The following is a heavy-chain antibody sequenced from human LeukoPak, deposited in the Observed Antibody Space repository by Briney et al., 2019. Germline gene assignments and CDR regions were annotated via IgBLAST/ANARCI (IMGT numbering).Heavy chain of an antibody. D-gene: IGHD1-26*01. CDR2: IIPILGIA. Sequence: SVKVSCKASGGTFSSYAISWVRQAPGQGLEWMGRIIPILGIANYAQKFQGRVTITADKSTSTAYMELSSLRSEDTAVYYCARSGSSGSPFDYWGQGTLVTVSS. CDR3: ARSGSSGSPFDY. CDR1: GGTFSSYA. J-gene: IGHJ4*02. V-gene: IGHV1-69*04.